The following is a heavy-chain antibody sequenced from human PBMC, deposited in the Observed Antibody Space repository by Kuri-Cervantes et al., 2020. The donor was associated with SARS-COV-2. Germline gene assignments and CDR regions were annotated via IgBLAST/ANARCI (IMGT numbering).Heavy chain of an antibody. J-gene: IGHJ4*02. CDR2: IYSSGTT. CDR3: AREGDGNYPEPFDF. V-gene: IGHV4-4*07. CDR1: GGSFRSHY. Sequence: GSLRLSCTVSGGSFRSHYWNWVRQPAGKGLEWIGRIYSSGTTNYSPSLRSRVTLSIDTSKNQFSLKLTSVTAADTAVYYCAREGDGNYPEPFDFWGQGTLVTVSS. D-gene: IGHD1-7*01.